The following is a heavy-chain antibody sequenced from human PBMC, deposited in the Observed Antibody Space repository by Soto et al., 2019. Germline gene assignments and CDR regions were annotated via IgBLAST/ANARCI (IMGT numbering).Heavy chain of an antibody. Sequence: GASVKVSCKASGFTFSSYGMHWVRQAPGKGLEWVAVISYDGSNKYYADSVKGRFTISRDNSRNTLYLQMNGLRAEDTAVYYCAKSVSSSTWYYFDSWGQGTMVTVS. CDR3: AKSVSSSTWYYFDS. CDR2: ISYDGSNK. CDR1: GFTFSSYG. J-gene: IGHJ4*02. D-gene: IGHD6-13*01. V-gene: IGHV3-30*18.